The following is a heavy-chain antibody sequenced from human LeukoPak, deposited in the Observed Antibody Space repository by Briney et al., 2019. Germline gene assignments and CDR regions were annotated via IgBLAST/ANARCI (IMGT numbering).Heavy chain of an antibody. Sequence: GASVKVSCKTSGYTFTSYYMHWVRQAPGQGLEWMGIINPGGSSTTYAQKFQGRVTITADESTSTAYMELSSLRSEDTAVYYCASSEVVVAATNTFDYWGQGTLVTVSS. D-gene: IGHD2-15*01. CDR3: ASSEVVVAATNTFDY. CDR2: INPGGSST. J-gene: IGHJ4*02. V-gene: IGHV1-46*01. CDR1: GYTFTSYY.